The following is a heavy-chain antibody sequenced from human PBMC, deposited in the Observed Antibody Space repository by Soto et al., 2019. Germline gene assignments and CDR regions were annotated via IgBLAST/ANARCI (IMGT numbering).Heavy chain of an antibody. CDR2: IIPIFGTA. CDR1: GGTFSSYA. V-gene: IGHV1-69*13. J-gene: IGHJ4*02. Sequence: SVKVSCKASGGTFSSYAISWVRQAPGQGLEWMGGIIPIFGTANYAQKFQGRVTITADESTSTAYMELSSLRSEDTAVYYCARGTGYSSGKYYFDYWGQGTLVTVSS. D-gene: IGHD6-19*01. CDR3: ARGTGYSSGKYYFDY.